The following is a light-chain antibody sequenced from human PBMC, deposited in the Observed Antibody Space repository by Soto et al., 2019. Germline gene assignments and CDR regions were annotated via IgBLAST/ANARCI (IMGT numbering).Light chain of an antibody. CDR3: QQYGGSPLVT. V-gene: IGKV3-20*01. CDR1: QSVGGGY. Sequence: ENVLTQSPGTLSLSPGETATLSCRASQSVGGGYVAWYQQKPGQAPRLLIYGASSRATGIPDRFSGSGSGTDFTLTISRLEPEDFAMYYCQQYGGSPLVTFGGGNKVEIK. J-gene: IGKJ4*01. CDR2: GAS.